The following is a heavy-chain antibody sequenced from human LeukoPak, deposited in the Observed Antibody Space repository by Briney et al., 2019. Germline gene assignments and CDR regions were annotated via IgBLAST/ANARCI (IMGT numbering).Heavy chain of an antibody. CDR1: RYRLPELA. CDR3: AAFYYDSSRFSYYFDH. D-gene: IGHD3-22*01. CDR2: FDPEVGEA. V-gene: IGHV1-24*01. J-gene: IGHJ4*02. Sequence: ASVKVSCKASRYRLPELAMHWVRQAPGKGLEWVGRFDPEVGEALYAQKFQGRVTMTEDTSTDTAYIGLSSVRYEDTAVYFCAAFYYDSSRFSYYFDHWGKGTLVTVSS.